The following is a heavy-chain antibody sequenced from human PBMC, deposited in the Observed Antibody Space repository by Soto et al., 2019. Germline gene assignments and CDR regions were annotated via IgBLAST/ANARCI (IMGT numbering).Heavy chain of an antibody. V-gene: IGHV4-59*01. Sequence: QVQLQESGPGLVKPSETLSLTCTVSGGSISTYYWSWIRQPPGKGLECIGYIYSSGSTNYNPSLNSRVTISVDTSKKQFSLKLSSVSAADTAVYYCAKDIVVVPAYYFYAMDVWGQGTTVTVSS. CDR2: IYSSGST. CDR3: AKDIVVVPAYYFYAMDV. D-gene: IGHD2-2*01. J-gene: IGHJ6*02. CDR1: GGSISTYY.